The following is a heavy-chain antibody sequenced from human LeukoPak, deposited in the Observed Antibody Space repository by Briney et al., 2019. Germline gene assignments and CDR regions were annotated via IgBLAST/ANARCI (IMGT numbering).Heavy chain of an antibody. V-gene: IGHV4-30-2*01. D-gene: IGHD3-22*01. CDR2: IYHSGST. CDR3: ARGGRSSGYYFDY. J-gene: IGHJ4*02. CDR1: GGSISSGGYS. Sequence: ASETLSLTCAASGGSISSGGYSWSWIRQPPGKGLEWIGYIYHSGSTYYNPSLKSRVTISVDRSKNQFSLKLSSVTAADTAVYYCARGGRSSGYYFDYWGQGTLVTVSS.